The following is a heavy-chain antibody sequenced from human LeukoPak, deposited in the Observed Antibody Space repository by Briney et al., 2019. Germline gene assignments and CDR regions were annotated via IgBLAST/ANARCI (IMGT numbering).Heavy chain of an antibody. J-gene: IGHJ4*02. D-gene: IGHD3-22*01. CDR1: GYTLTELS. V-gene: IGHV1-24*01. CDR3: ETPYAESSGYFPFDY. Sequence: GASVKVSCQVSGYTLTELSMHLVRQAPGKGRDWMGGFDPEDGETIYAQKFQDRVTVTEDTYTDTAYMEVRSLRSEDTAVYYCETPYAESSGYFPFDYWGQGTLVTVSS. CDR2: FDPEDGET.